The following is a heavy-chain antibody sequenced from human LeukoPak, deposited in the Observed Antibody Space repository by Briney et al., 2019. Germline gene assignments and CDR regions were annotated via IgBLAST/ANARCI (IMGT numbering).Heavy chain of an antibody. V-gene: IGHV4-4*07. J-gene: IGHJ3*01. Sequence: SETLSLTCTVSGASISSYYWSWIRQPAGKGLKWIGRIYPSGSTNYNPSLTSRVTMSVDTSKNQFSLKLSSVTAADTAVYFCATYGGAYYAFDVWGQGTMVTVSS. CDR2: IYPSGST. CDR3: ATYGGAYYAFDV. D-gene: IGHD1-26*01. CDR1: GASISSYY.